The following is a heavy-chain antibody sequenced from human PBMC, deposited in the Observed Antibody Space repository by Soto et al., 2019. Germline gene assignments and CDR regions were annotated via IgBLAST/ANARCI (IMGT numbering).Heavy chain of an antibody. J-gene: IGHJ6*02. Sequence: LSLTCTVSGGSISSGGYYGSWIRQHPGKGLEWIGYIYYSGSTYYNPSLKSRVTISVDTSKNQFSLKLSSVTAADTAVYYCARGGLGYCSGGSCYSAELSRYCYGMDFWGQGTTVTVSS. D-gene: IGHD2-15*01. V-gene: IGHV4-31*03. CDR1: GGSISSGGYY. CDR3: ARGGLGYCSGGSCYSAELSRYCYGMDF. CDR2: IYYSGST.